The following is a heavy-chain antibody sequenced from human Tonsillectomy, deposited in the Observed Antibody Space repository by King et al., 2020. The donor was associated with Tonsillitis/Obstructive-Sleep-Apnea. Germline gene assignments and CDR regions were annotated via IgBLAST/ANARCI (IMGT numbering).Heavy chain of an antibody. D-gene: IGHD6-19*01. Sequence: VQLVESGSELKKPGASVKVSCKASGYTFTSYAMNWVRQAPGQGLEWMGWINTNTGNPTYAQCFTGRFVFSLNTSVSTAYLQINGLKAEDTALYYCAIDPRVAVAGSFDYWGQGTLVTVSS. CDR3: AIDPRVAVAGSFDY. CDR2: INTNTGNP. J-gene: IGHJ4*02. CDR1: GYTFTSYA. V-gene: IGHV7-4-1*02.